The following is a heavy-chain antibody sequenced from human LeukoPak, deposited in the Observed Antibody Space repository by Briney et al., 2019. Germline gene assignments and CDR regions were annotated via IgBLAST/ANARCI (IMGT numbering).Heavy chain of an antibody. V-gene: IGHV3-21*01. CDR1: GFTFSSYS. J-gene: IGHJ4*02. D-gene: IGHD3-22*01. Sequence: GSLRLSCASSGFTFSSYSMNWVRQAPGKGLEWVSSITSTSSYMYYADSVKGRFTISRDNAKNSLYLQMNSLRAEDTAVYYCARVKYYDSSGYLPADYWGQGALVTASS. CDR3: ARVKYYDSSGYLPADY. CDR2: ITSTSSYM.